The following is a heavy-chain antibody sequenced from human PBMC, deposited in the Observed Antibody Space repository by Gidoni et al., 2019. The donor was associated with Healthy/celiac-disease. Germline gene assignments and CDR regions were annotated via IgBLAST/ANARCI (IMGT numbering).Heavy chain of an antibody. Sequence: QLQLQESGSGLVKPSQTLSLTCAVSGGSISSGGYSWSWIRQPPGKGLEWIGYIYHSGSTYYNPSLKSRVTISVDRSKNQFSLKLSSVTAADTAVYYCARVSRYCSSTSCYQIDYWGQGTLVTVSS. CDR1: GGSISSGGYS. CDR2: IYHSGST. J-gene: IGHJ4*02. V-gene: IGHV4-30-2*01. CDR3: ARVSRYCSSTSCYQIDY. D-gene: IGHD2-2*01.